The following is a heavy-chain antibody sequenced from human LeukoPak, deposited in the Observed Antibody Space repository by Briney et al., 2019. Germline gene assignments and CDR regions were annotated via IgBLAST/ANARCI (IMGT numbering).Heavy chain of an antibody. J-gene: IGHJ4*02. CDR2: ISSSGSTI. CDR3: ARDQFDSSGWFDY. Sequence: GGSLRLSCAASGFTFSSYEMNWVRQAPGKGLEWVSYISSSGSTIYYADSVKGRFTISRDNAKNSLYLQMNSLRAKDTAVYYCARDQFDSSGWFDYWGQGTLVTVSS. V-gene: IGHV3-48*03. D-gene: IGHD6-19*01. CDR1: GFTFSSYE.